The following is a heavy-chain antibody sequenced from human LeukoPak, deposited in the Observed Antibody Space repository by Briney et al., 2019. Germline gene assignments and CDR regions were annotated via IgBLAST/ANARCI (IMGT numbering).Heavy chain of an antibody. V-gene: IGHV4-61*01. CDR1: GDSVSSGTYY. J-gene: IGHJ5*02. CDR2: IYYSGST. D-gene: IGHD1-1*01. Sequence: PSETLSLTCTVSGDSVSSGTYYWSWIRQPPGKGLEWIGYIYYSGSTKYNPSLKSRVTISVDTSKNQFSLKLNSVTAADTAVYYCARRSSNWYETWFDPWGQGTLVTVS. CDR3: ARRSSNWYETWFDP.